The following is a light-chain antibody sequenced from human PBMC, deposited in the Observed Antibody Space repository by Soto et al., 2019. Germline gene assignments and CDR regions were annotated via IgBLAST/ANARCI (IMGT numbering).Light chain of an antibody. J-gene: IGKJ1*01. CDR1: QGIRND. Sequence: AIPMTQSPSSLSASVGDRVTITCRASQGIRNDLGWYQQKPGKAPKLLIYAASSLQSGVPSRFSGSESGTDFTLTISSLQPEDFATYYCLQDYNYPWTFGQGTKVEIK. CDR2: AAS. CDR3: LQDYNYPWT. V-gene: IGKV1-6*01.